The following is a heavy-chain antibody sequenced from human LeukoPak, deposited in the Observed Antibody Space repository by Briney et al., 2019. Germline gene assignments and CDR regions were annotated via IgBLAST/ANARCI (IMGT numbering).Heavy chain of an antibody. Sequence: SETLSLTCTVSGYSISSGYYWGWLRQPPGKGLEWIGSIYHSGSTYYNSSLKSRVTISLDTSKNQFSLKLSSVTAADTAVYYCARDRLQLQSWGQGTLVTVSS. V-gene: IGHV4-38-2*02. D-gene: IGHD1-1*01. CDR1: GYSISSGYY. J-gene: IGHJ5*02. CDR3: ARDRLQLQS. CDR2: IYHSGST.